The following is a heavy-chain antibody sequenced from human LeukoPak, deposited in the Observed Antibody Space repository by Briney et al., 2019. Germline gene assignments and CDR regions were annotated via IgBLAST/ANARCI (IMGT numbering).Heavy chain of an antibody. V-gene: IGHV4-59*11. CDR2: IYYSGST. D-gene: IGHD5-12*01. CDR1: GGSISSHY. CDR3: ARVWGYHSGWFDY. Sequence: SETLSLTCAVSGGSISSHYWRWIRQPPGKGLEWIGYIYYSGSTNYNPSLQSRVTISVDTSKNQFSLKLSSVTAADTAVYYCARVWGYHSGWFDYWGQGALVTVSS. J-gene: IGHJ4*02.